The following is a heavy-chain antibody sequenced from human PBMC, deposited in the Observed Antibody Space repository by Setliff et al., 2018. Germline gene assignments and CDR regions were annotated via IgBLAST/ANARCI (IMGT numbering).Heavy chain of an antibody. CDR3: ARGGIGFSEITIFGVALYWFDP. V-gene: IGHV1-46*01. D-gene: IGHD3-3*01. Sequence: GASVKVSCKASGYTFTRYYMHWVRQAPGQGLEWMGIINPSGGSTSYAQKFRGRVTMTRDTSTSTVYMELGSLRSEDTAVYYCARGGIGFSEITIFGVALYWFDPWGQGTLVTVSS. CDR2: INPSGGST. CDR1: GYTFTRYY. J-gene: IGHJ5*02.